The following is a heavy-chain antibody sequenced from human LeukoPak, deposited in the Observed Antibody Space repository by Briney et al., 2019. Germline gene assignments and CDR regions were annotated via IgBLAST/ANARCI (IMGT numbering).Heavy chain of an antibody. CDR3: ARDQYDTWSRRGNFDS. V-gene: IGHV3-7*03. Sequence: GGSLRLSCVVSGFTFGKYWMSWIRQAPGKGLEWVANIKLDGSEKNYVDSVKGRFTISRDNTKNSLYLQMNSLRAEDTAVFYCARDQYDTWSRRGNFDSWGQGTLVIVSS. D-gene: IGHD3-3*01. CDR2: IKLDGSEK. CDR1: GFTFGKYW. J-gene: IGHJ4*02.